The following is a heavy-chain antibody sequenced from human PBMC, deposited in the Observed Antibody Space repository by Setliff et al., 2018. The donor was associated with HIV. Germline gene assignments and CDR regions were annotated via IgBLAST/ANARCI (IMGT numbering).Heavy chain of an antibody. CDR1: GYTFTTYG. Sequence: ASVKVSCKATGYTFTTYGITWVRQATGQGLEWLGWISNYNGNTNYAQKFQGRVTMTTVTSTSTAYMELRSLRSDDTAVYYCARLSIPAYYYMDVWGKGTTVTVSS. J-gene: IGHJ6*03. CDR2: ISNYNGNT. D-gene: IGHD2-21*01. CDR3: ARLSIPAYYYMDV. V-gene: IGHV1-18*01.